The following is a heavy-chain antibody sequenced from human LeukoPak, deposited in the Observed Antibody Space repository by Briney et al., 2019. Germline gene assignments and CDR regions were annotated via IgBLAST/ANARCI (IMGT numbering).Heavy chain of an antibody. D-gene: IGHD3-10*01. V-gene: IGHV3-7*01. CDR1: GFTFSVYW. Sequence: PGGSLRLSCVASGFTFSVYWMSWVRQAPGKGLEWVANIKEDGSEKYYVDSVKGRFTISRDNAKNSLYLQMSSLRAEDTAVYYCARGGSWFAPWGRGTLVTVSS. CDR3: ARGGSWFAP. CDR2: IKEDGSEK. J-gene: IGHJ5*02.